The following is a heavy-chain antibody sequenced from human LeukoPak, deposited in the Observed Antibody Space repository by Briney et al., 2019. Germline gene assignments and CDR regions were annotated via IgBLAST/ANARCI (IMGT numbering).Heavy chain of an antibody. CDR3: ARDGYDSSGYYPDY. J-gene: IGHJ4*02. Sequence: PGGSRRLSCAASGFTFSSYWMSWVRQAPGKGLEWVANIKQDGSEKYYVDSVKGRFTISRDNAKNSLYLQMNSLRAEDTAVYYCARDGYDSSGYYPDYWGQGTLVTVSS. V-gene: IGHV3-7*01. CDR2: IKQDGSEK. CDR1: GFTFSSYW. D-gene: IGHD3-22*01.